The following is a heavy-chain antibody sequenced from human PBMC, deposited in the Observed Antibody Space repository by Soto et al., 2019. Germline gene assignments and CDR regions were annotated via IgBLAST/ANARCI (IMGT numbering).Heavy chain of an antibody. CDR3: ARDSYDSSGSSGYSFDY. CDR2: IYYSGST. Sequence: PSETLSLTCTVSGGSISSGDYYWSWIRQHPGKGLEWIGYIYYSGSTYYNPSLKSRVTISVDTSKNQFSLKLSSVTAADTAVYYCARDSYDSSGSSGYSFDYWGQGTLVTVSS. J-gene: IGHJ4*02. D-gene: IGHD3-22*01. CDR1: GGSISSGDYY. V-gene: IGHV4-30-4*08.